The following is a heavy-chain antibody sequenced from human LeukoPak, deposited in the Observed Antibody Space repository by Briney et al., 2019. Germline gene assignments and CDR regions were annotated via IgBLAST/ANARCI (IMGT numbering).Heavy chain of an antibody. D-gene: IGHD5-18*01. J-gene: IGHJ6*02. Sequence: PGGSLRLSCAASGFTVSSHYMTWVRQAPGKGLEWVSVIYSDGSTYYADSVKGRFTIPRDTSRNTLYLQMNSLRAEDTAVYYCARDRVTRGYSYGIPLYGMDVWGQGTTVTVSS. V-gene: IGHV3-53*01. CDR2: IYSDGST. CDR1: GFTVSSHY. CDR3: ARDRVTRGYSYGIPLYGMDV.